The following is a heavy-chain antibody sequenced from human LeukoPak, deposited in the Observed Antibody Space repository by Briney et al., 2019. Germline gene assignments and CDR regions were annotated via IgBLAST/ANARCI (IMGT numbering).Heavy chain of an antibody. V-gene: IGHV4-39*01. CDR1: GGSISSSSYY. J-gene: IGHJ4*02. Sequence: PSETLSLTCTVSGGSISSSSYYWGWIRQPPGKGLEWIGSIYYSGSTYYNPSLKSRVTISVDTSKDQFSLKLSSVTAADTAVYYCARQLGYCSSTSCYADKVDYWGQGTLVTVSS. D-gene: IGHD2-2*01. CDR3: ARQLGYCSSTSCYADKVDY. CDR2: IYYSGST.